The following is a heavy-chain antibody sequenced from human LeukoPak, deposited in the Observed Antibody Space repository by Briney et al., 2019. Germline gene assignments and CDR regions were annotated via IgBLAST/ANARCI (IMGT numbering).Heavy chain of an antibody. J-gene: IGHJ4*02. CDR1: GGSFSGYY. V-gene: IGHV4-34*01. Sequence: SETLSLTYAVYGGSFSGYYWNWIRQPPGKGLEWIGEINHSGSTNYNPSLKSRVTISLDTSKNLFSLKLSSVTAADTAVYYCARGRSGPYFDYWGQGTLVTVSS. CDR3: ARGRSGPYFDY. CDR2: INHSGST. D-gene: IGHD6-25*01.